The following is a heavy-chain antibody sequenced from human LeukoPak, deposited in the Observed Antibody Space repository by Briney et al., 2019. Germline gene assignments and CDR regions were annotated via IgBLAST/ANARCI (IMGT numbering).Heavy chain of an antibody. CDR3: AKDHIYDILTGQPYAFDI. CDR1: GFTFSSYA. CDR2: ISGSGGST. J-gene: IGHJ3*02. D-gene: IGHD3-9*01. Sequence: PGGSLRLSCAASGFTFSSYAMSWVRQAPGKGLEWVSAISGSGGSTYHADSVKGRFTISRDNSKNTLYLQMNSLRAEDTAVYYCAKDHIYDILTGQPYAFDIWGQGTMVTVSS. V-gene: IGHV3-23*01.